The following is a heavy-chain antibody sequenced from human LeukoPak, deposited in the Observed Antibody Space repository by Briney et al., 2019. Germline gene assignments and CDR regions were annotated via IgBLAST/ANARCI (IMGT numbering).Heavy chain of an antibody. V-gene: IGHV1-8*02. D-gene: IGHD3-10*01. CDR1: GGTFSSYA. Sequence: ASVTVSCKASGGTFSSYAISWVRQAPGQGLEWMGWMNPNSGNTGYAQKFQGRVTMTRNTSISTAYMELSSLRSEDPAVYYCARGEVLLWFGELFRWFDPWGQGTLLTVSS. J-gene: IGHJ5*02. CDR2: MNPNSGNT. CDR3: ARGEVLLWFGELFRWFDP.